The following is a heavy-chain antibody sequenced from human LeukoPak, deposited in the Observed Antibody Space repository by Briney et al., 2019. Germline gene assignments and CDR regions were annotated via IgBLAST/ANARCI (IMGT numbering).Heavy chain of an antibody. CDR3: ARGRGQWGSSWSTYYYYGMDV. Sequence: QTLSLTCAVSGGSISSGGYSWSWIRPPPGKGLEWIGYIYHSGSTYYNPSLKSRVTISVDRSKNQFSLKLSSVTAADTAVYYCARGRGQWGSSWSTYYYYGMDVWGKGTTVTVSS. V-gene: IGHV4-30-2*01. CDR2: IYHSGST. CDR1: GGSISSGGYS. D-gene: IGHD6-13*01. J-gene: IGHJ6*04.